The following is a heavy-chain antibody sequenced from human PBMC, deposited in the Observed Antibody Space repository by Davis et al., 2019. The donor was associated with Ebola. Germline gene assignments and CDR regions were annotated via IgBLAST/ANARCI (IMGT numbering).Heavy chain of an antibody. D-gene: IGHD6-13*01. V-gene: IGHV3-21*01. CDR2: ISSSSSHI. CDR3: TRDLVASSSIEFRDSDY. CDR1: GFTFSSYS. Sequence: GESLKISCAASGFTFSSYSMNWVHQAPGKGLEWVSSISSSSSHIYYADSVKGRFTISRDNAKKSLYLQMNSLRAEDTAVYYCTRDLVASSSIEFRDSDYWGQGTLVTVSS. J-gene: IGHJ4*02.